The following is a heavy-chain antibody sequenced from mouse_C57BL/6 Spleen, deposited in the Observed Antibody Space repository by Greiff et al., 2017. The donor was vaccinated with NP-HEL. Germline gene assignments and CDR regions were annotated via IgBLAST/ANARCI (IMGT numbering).Heavy chain of an antibody. Sequence: VQLKESGPGLAKPSQTLSLTCSVTGYSITSDYWNWIRKFPGNKLEYMGYISYSGSTYYNLSLKSRISITRDTSKNQYYLQLNSVTTEDTATYYCARGYDGYFGGYFDVWGTGTTVTVSS. J-gene: IGHJ1*03. CDR1: GYSITSDY. V-gene: IGHV3-8*01. CDR2: ISYSGST. D-gene: IGHD2-3*01. CDR3: ARGYDGYFGGYFDV.